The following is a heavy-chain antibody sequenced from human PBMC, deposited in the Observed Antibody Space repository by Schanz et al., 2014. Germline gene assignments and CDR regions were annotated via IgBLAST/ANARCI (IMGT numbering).Heavy chain of an antibody. CDR2: IKSDGSST. CDR3: ARPALWFGDNCFDP. Sequence: EVHLVESGGGLVKPGGSLTLSCAASRFTVTNAWMSWVRQAPGKGLEWVSRIKSDGSSTSYADSVKGRFTISRDNAKNTLYLQMNSLRAEDTAVYYCARPALWFGDNCFDPWGQGTLVTVSS. V-gene: IGHV3-74*02. D-gene: IGHD3-10*01. CDR1: RFTVTNAW. J-gene: IGHJ5*02.